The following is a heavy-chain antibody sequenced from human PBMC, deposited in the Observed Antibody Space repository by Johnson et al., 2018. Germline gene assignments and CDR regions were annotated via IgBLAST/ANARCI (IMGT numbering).Heavy chain of an antibody. CDR1: GFTFSTSA. Sequence: QLVQSGPEVKKXGTSVKVSCQASGFTFSTSAVQWVRQARGQRLEWIGWIVVGSGKANYAQKFQERVTISMDMTTSTAYMEHGSLRPDETAVYYCAADPRMQSYHWGQGTLVTVSS. V-gene: IGHV1-58*01. D-gene: IGHD3-16*01. CDR3: AADPRMQSYH. CDR2: IVVGSGKA. J-gene: IGHJ4*02.